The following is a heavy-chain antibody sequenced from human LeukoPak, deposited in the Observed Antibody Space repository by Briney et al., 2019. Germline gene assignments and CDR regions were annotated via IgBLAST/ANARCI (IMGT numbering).Heavy chain of an antibody. J-gene: IGHJ4*02. CDR1: GFTVSSNY. Sequence: PGGSLRLSCAASGFTVSSNYMSWVRQAPGKGLEWVSVLHSGGSTYYADSVKGRFTISRDNSKNTLYLQMNSLRAEDTAVYYCARAFDWYYFDYWGQGTLVTVSS. V-gene: IGHV3-53*01. CDR3: ARAFDWYYFDY. D-gene: IGHD3-9*01. CDR2: LHSGGST.